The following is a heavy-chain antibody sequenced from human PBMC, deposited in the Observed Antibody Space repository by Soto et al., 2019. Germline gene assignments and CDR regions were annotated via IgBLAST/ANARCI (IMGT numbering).Heavy chain of an antibody. CDR3: ARMGDYYDNAGDAFDL. CDR1: GFSLSNARMG. CDR2: IFANDEE. J-gene: IGHJ3*01. Sequence: QVTLKESGPVLVKPTETLTLTCTVSGFSLSNARMGVSWIRQPPGKALEWLAHIFANDEESYNPSLRSRLTISRDTSKNQVVLTMTNMDPVDTATYYCARMGDYYDNAGDAFDLWGQGTRVTVSS. V-gene: IGHV2-26*01. D-gene: IGHD3-22*01.